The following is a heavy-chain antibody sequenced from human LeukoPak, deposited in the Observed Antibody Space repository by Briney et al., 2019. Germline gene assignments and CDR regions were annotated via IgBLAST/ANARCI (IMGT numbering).Heavy chain of an antibody. J-gene: IGHJ4*02. CDR2: IYYSGST. Sequence: SETLSLTCTVSGGSISSYYWSWIRQPPGKGLEWIGYIYYSGSTNYNPSLKSRVTISVDTSKNQFSLKLSSVTAADTAVYYCARGVTYYDILTGYYKSLNYFDYWGQGTLVTVSS. V-gene: IGHV4-59*01. CDR1: GGSISSYY. D-gene: IGHD3-9*01. CDR3: ARGVTYYDILTGYYKSLNYFDY.